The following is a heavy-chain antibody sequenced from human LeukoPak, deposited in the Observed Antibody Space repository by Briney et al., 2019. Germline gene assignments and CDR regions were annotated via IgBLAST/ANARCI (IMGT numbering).Heavy chain of an antibody. CDR1: GYTFTGCY. Sequence: ASVKVSCKASGYTFTGCYMHWVRQAPGQGLEWMGWINPNSGGTNYALKFQGRVTMTRDTSISTAYMELSRLRSDDTAVYYCARSRNVVPAASRGGFDYWGQGTLVTVSS. CDR3: ARSRNVVPAASRGGFDY. V-gene: IGHV1-2*02. CDR2: INPNSGGT. J-gene: IGHJ4*02. D-gene: IGHD2-2*01.